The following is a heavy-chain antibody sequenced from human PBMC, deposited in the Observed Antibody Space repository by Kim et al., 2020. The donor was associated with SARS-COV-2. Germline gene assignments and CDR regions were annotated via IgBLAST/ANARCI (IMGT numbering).Heavy chain of an antibody. V-gene: IGHV4-39*01. J-gene: IGHJ4*02. CDR3: AGDLSGSYYYFDY. D-gene: IGHD1-26*01. Sequence: YNPSLKSRVTISADTSKNQFSLKLSSVTAADTAIYYCAGDLSGSYYYFDYWGQGNLVTVSS.